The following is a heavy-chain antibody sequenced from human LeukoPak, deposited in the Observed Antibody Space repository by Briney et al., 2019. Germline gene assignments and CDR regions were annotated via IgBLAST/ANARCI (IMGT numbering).Heavy chain of an antibody. Sequence: GGSLRLSCAASGFIFSSYDIHWVRQATGKGLEWVSAIHSPGDTHYAGSVKGRFTISRDNAKNSLYLQMNSLRAEDTAVYYCAREDIYSYGDGWDWGQGTLVTVSS. CDR2: IHSPGDT. CDR3: AREDIYSYGDGWD. D-gene: IGHD5-18*01. CDR1: GFIFSSYD. V-gene: IGHV3-13*01. J-gene: IGHJ4*02.